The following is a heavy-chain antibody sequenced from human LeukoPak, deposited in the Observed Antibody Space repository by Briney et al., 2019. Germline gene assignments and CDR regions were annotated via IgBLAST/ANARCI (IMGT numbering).Heavy chain of an antibody. Sequence: SQTLSLTCTVSGGSISSGGYYWSWIRQHPGKGLEWIGYIYYSGSTYYNPSLKSRVTISVDTSKNQFSLKLSSVTAVDTPVYYCARRLQVNYYYYMDVWGKGTTVTVSS. CDR2: IYYSGST. D-gene: IGHD4-11*01. V-gene: IGHV4-31*03. CDR3: ARRLQVNYYYYMDV. J-gene: IGHJ6*03. CDR1: GGSISSGGYY.